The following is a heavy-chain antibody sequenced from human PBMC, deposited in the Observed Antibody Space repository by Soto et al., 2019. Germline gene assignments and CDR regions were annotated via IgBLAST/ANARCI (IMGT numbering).Heavy chain of an antibody. CDR1: GFPFSSYG. V-gene: IGHV3-33*01. D-gene: IGHD1-26*01. Sequence: PVASLRLSCEAFGFPFSSYGMKWVRQAPGKGLDWVAVIWYDGSNKYFADSVKGRFTISRDNSKNTLYLQLNSLRAEDTAVYYCARVGSGSNLYYYYYGMDVWGQGT. J-gene: IGHJ6*02. CDR3: ARVGSGSNLYYYYYGMDV. CDR2: IWYDGSNK.